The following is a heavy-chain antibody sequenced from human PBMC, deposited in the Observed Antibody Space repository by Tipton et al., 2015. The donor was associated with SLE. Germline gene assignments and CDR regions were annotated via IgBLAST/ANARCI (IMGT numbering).Heavy chain of an antibody. V-gene: IGHV3-21*03. Sequence: SLRLSCAASGFTVSSNYMSWVRQAPGKGLEWVSSISSSSSYIYYADSVKGRFTISRDNAKNSLYLQMNSLRAEDTAVYYCARDGEGGATPFDYWGQGTLVTVSS. J-gene: IGHJ4*02. D-gene: IGHD1-26*01. CDR2: ISSSSSYI. CDR3: ARDGEGGATPFDY. CDR1: GFTVSSNY.